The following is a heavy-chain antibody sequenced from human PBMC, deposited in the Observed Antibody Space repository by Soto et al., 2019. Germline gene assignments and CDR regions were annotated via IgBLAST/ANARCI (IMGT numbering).Heavy chain of an antibody. V-gene: IGHV4-61*01. Sequence: QAQLQESGPGLVKPSETLSLTCTVSDGSVSSGSYYWTWIRQPPGKGLEWIGYIYSSGSTLYNPSLKSRFIISVDTSMNQFALKLSYVTAADTAGYYCASDALALCDSGGQGTLVTVSS. CDR1: DGSVSSGSYY. CDR3: ASDALALCDS. D-gene: IGHD3-16*01. CDR2: IYSSGST. J-gene: IGHJ4*02.